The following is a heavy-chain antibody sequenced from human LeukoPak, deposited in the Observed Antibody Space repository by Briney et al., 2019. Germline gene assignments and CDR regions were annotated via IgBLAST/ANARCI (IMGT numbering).Heavy chain of an antibody. D-gene: IGHD3-22*01. CDR3: ARGRMYYDSSGSWYFDL. V-gene: IGHV1-8*01. Sequence: ASVKVSCKASGYTFTSYDINWVRQATGQGLEWMGWMNPNSGNTGYAQKFQGRVTMTRNTSISTAYMELSSLRSEDTAVYYCARGRMYYDSSGSWYFDLWDRGTLVTVSS. J-gene: IGHJ2*01. CDR1: GYTFTSYD. CDR2: MNPNSGNT.